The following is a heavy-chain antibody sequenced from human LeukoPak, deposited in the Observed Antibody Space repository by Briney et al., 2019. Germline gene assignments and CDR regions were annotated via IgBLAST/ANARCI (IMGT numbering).Heavy chain of an antibody. Sequence: GGSLRLSCAASGFTFSRYAMNWVPQAPGKGLEWVSGISGGGGSTYYAASVKGRFTISRDNSKSTLYLQMNSLRAEDTAVYYCAKERLLWFGELGGAFDIWGQGTMVTESS. CDR1: GFTFSRYA. D-gene: IGHD3-10*01. CDR2: ISGGGGST. V-gene: IGHV3-23*01. CDR3: AKERLLWFGELGGAFDI. J-gene: IGHJ3*02.